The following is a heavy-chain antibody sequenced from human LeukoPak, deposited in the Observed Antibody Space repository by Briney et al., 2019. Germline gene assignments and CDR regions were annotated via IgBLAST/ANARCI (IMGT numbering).Heavy chain of an antibody. Sequence: SETLSLTCTVSGGSISNYYWSWIRQPPGKGLEWIGEINHSVSSNYNPSLKSRVTISVDTSKNQFSLKLSSVTAADTAVYYCARGEDGDYYFQHWGQGTLVTVSS. D-gene: IGHD4-17*01. J-gene: IGHJ1*01. CDR3: ARGEDGDYYFQH. V-gene: IGHV4-34*01. CDR2: INHSVSS. CDR1: GGSISNYY.